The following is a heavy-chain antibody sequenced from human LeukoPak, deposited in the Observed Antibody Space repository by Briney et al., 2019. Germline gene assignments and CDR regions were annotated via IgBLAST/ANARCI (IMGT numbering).Heavy chain of an antibody. V-gene: IGHV3-48*02. J-gene: IGHJ4*02. D-gene: IGHD1-26*01. Sequence: PGGSLRLSCAASGFTFSSYSMNWVRQAPGKGLEWVSYISDSSSKTYYADSVKGRFTISRDNAKNSLYLRMNSLRDEDTAVYYCARDSGSYLDYFDHWGLGTLVTVSS. CDR2: ISDSSSKT. CDR1: GFTFSSYS. CDR3: ARDSGSYLDYFDH.